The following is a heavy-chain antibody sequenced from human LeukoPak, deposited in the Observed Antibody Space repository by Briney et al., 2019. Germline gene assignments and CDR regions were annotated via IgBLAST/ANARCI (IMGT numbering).Heavy chain of an antibody. J-gene: IGHJ6*03. CDR2: INPNSGGT. CDR3: ARDTGSMKPHTDV. D-gene: IGHD3-9*01. CDR1: GYTFTGYY. Sequence: ASVKVSCKASGYTFTGYYMHWVRQAPGQGLEWMGWINPNSGGTNYAQKFQGRVTMTRDTSISTAYMELSRLRSDDTAVYYCARDTGSMKPHTDVWGKGTTVTVSS. V-gene: IGHV1-2*02.